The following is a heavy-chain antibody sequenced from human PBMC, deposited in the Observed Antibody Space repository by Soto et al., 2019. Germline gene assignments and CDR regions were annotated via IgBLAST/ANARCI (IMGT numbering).Heavy chain of an antibody. CDR3: ARGIGYCSTTTCSEDWFDL. CDR2: IFRSGSS. D-gene: IGHD2-2*01. Sequence: LSLTCTVSGDSISSGDNSWSWIRQPPGQGLEWIGYIFRSGSSFSNPSLRSRVTLSVDTSKNQFSLSLSTVTAADTALYYCARGIGYCSTTTCSEDWFDLWGPGTLVTVFS. J-gene: IGHJ5*02. V-gene: IGHV4-30-2*01. CDR1: GDSISSGDNS.